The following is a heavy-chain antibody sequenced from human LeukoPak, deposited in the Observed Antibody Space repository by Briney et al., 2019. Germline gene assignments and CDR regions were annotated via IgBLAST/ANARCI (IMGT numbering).Heavy chain of an antibody. D-gene: IGHD6-25*01. V-gene: IGHV3-21*01. J-gene: IGHJ6*03. CDR1: GFTLTDYS. Sequence: GGSQTLFCGASGFTLTDYSMTWVRQAPGKGLEWVSSFSTVSTYTLYSDPVKGRFPISRDNRKNTLYLQMSSLSAEDTAVYYCARDGSGFYYYYYMDGWGRGTAVTVPS. CDR3: ARDGSGFYYYYYMDG. CDR2: FSTVSTYT.